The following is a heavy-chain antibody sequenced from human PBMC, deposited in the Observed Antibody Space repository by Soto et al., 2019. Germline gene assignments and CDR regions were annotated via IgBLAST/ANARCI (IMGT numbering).Heavy chain of an antibody. Sequence: GESLKLSCKGSGYSFTSYWNGWVRQMPGKGLEWMGIIYPGDSDTRYSPSFQGQVTISADKSISTAYLQWSSLKASDTAMYYCARTSADGKYYYGMDVWGQGTTVTVSS. V-gene: IGHV5-51*01. CDR2: IYPGDSDT. CDR1: GYSFTSYW. D-gene: IGHD6-13*01. CDR3: ARTSADGKYYYGMDV. J-gene: IGHJ6*02.